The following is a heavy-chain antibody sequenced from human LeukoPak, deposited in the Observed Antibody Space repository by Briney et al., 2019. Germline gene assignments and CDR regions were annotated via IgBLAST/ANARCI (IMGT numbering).Heavy chain of an antibody. CDR1: GFTFSSYE. Sequence: PGGSLRLSCAASGFTFSSYEMNWVRQAPGKGLEWVSYISSSGSTIYYADSVKGRFTISRDNAKNSLYLQMNSLRAEDTAVYYCARSLCNKRYFDWLSCRRVDAFDIWGQGTMVTVSS. V-gene: IGHV3-48*03. CDR3: ARSLCNKRYFDWLSCRRVDAFDI. J-gene: IGHJ3*02. CDR2: ISSSGSTI. D-gene: IGHD3-9*01.